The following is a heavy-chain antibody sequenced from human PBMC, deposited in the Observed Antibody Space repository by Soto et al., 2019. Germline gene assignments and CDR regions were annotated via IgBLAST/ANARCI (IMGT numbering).Heavy chain of an antibody. D-gene: IGHD2-8*01. CDR2: MNPNSGNT. CDR3: VISMLGEYFQH. CDR1: GYTFTSYD. V-gene: IGHV1-8*01. Sequence: ASVKVSCKASGYTFTSYDINWVRQVTGQGLEWMGWMNPNSGNTGYAQKFQGRVTMTRNTSISTAYMELSSLRSEDTAVYYCVISMLGEYFQHWGQGTLVTVSS. J-gene: IGHJ1*01.